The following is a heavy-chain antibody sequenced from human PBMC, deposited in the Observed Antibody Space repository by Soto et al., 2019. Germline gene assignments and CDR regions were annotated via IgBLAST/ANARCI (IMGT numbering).Heavy chain of an antibody. J-gene: IGHJ4*02. V-gene: IGHV3-9*01. Sequence: EVQLVESGGGLVQPGRSLRLSCAASGFTFENYAMHWVRQAPGKGLEWVSGISWHSGNLGYADSVRSRFTISRDNAKNSLYLQMNSLRPEDTGLYYCAKDKVYSNYEHYFDYWGQGTLVTVSS. CDR1: GFTFENYA. CDR2: ISWHSGNL. CDR3: AKDKVYSNYEHYFDY. D-gene: IGHD4-4*01.